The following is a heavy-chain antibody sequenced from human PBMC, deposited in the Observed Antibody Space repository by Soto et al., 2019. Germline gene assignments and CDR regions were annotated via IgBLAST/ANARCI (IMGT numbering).Heavy chain of an antibody. CDR3: ARSGVSVLEWLLDY. CDR1: GYTFSTYG. CDR2: LNGGTGQT. D-gene: IGHD3-3*01. Sequence: ASVKVSCKASGYTFSTYGLHWVRQAPGQSLEWMGWLNGGTGQTRYSQRFQDRVIITRDTSASTGYMELRSLRSEDTAVYYCARSGVSVLEWLLDYWGQ. J-gene: IGHJ4*01. V-gene: IGHV1-3*01.